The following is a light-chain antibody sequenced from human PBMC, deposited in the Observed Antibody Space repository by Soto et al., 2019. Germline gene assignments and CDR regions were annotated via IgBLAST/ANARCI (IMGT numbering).Light chain of an antibody. CDR2: GAS. V-gene: IGKV3-20*01. CDR1: QVIGSRY. CDR3: QQFGSSIPHT. Sequence: EIVMTQSPGTLSLSPGERATISCRASQVIGSRYSAWYHQNSGQAPRLLIYGASSRATGIPARFSGSGSGTDFTLPISRLEPEDSGVYYCQQFGSSIPHTFGQATTLEIK. J-gene: IGKJ2*01.